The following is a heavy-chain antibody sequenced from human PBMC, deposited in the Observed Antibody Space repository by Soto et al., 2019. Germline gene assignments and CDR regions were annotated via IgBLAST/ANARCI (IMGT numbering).Heavy chain of an antibody. D-gene: IGHD3-10*01. CDR2: IYWDDDK. V-gene: IGHV2-5*02. CDR3: AHLSQYTYYYGSGSYVSY. J-gene: IGHJ4*02. Sequence: SGPTLVKPTQTLTLTCTFSGFSLSTSGVGVGWIRQPPGKALEWLALIYWDDDKRYSPSLKSRLTITKDTSKNQVVLTMTNMDPVDTATYYCAHLSQYTYYYGSGSYVSYWGQGTLVTVSS. CDR1: GFSLSTSGVG.